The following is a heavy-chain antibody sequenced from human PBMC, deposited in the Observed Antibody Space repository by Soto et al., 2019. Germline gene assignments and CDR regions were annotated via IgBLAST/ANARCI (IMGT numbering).Heavy chain of an antibody. J-gene: IGHJ6*02. Sequence: SETMSLTCIVSGGSISSEYYHWTWIRQSPGKGLEWIGYIHYTGSIMYNPSFKSRLTMAVDTSKNQFSLQLTSVTAADTAVYFCAREDDGGDRDYYGLDIWGQGTTVTVSS. CDR1: GGSISSEYYH. D-gene: IGHD2-21*02. CDR3: AREDDGGDRDYYGLDI. V-gene: IGHV4-30-4*08. CDR2: IHYTGSI.